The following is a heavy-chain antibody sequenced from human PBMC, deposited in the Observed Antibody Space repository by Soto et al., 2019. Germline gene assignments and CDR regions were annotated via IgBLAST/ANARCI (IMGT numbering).Heavy chain of an antibody. J-gene: IGHJ3*02. CDR1: GGSFSGYY. CDR3: AREDYDILTGSNDAFDI. CDR2: INHSGST. Sequence: SETLSLTCAVYGGSFSGYYWSWIRQPPGKGLEWIGEINHSGSTNYNPSLKSRVTISVDTSKNQFSLKLSSVTAADTAVYYCAREDYDILTGSNDAFDIWGKGTMVTVSS. D-gene: IGHD3-9*01. V-gene: IGHV4-34*01.